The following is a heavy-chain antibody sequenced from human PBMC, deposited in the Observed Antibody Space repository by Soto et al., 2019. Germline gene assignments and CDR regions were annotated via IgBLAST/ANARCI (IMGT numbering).Heavy chain of an antibody. D-gene: IGHD3-10*01. J-gene: IGHJ4*02. V-gene: IGHV3-30*18. CDR2: ISYDGSNK. Sequence: QVQLVASGGGVVQPGRSLRLSCAASGFTFSSYGMHWVRQAPGKGLEWVEVISYDGSNKYYADSVKGRFTISRDNSKNTRYLQMNSLRAQDTAVYYCAKDGLWFGDIAYWGQGSLVTVSS. CDR1: GFTFSSYG. CDR3: AKDGLWFGDIAY.